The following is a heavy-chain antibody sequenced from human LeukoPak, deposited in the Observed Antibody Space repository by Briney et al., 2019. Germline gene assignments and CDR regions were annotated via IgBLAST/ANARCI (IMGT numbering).Heavy chain of an antibody. D-gene: IGHD5-12*01. Sequence: PGGSLRLSCAASGFTLSSYAMSWVRQAPGKGLEWVSGICGSGGTTYYADSVKGRFIISRDNSKNTLYLQMNSLRAEDTAIYYCAKLPDIGETGEFGCWGQGTLVTVSS. CDR1: GFTLSSYA. CDR2: ICGSGGTT. J-gene: IGHJ4*02. V-gene: IGHV3-23*01. CDR3: AKLPDIGETGEFGC.